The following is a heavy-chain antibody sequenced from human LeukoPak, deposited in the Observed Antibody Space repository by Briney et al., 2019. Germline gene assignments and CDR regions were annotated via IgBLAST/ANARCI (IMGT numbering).Heavy chain of an antibody. J-gene: IGHJ4*02. Sequence: ASVKVSCKASGYNFPSYGICWVRQAPGQGLEWMGWISPYNGNTNYAQKLQGRVTMTTDTSTSTAYMELRSLRSDDTAVYYCARDRYNWSYFDYWGQGTLVTVSS. V-gene: IGHV1-18*01. CDR1: GYNFPSYG. CDR3: ARDRYNWSYFDY. D-gene: IGHD1-20*01. CDR2: ISPYNGNT.